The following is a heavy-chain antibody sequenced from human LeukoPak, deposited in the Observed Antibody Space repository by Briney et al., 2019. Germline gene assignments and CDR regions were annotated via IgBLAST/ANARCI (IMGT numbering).Heavy chain of an antibody. CDR3: ARDRGLDGYYFDY. CDR2: ISSSSSTI. D-gene: IGHD3-10*01. Sequence: GGSLRLSCAASGFTFSSYSMNWVCQAPGKGLEWVSYISSSSSTIYYADSVKGRFTISRDNAKNSLYLQMNSLRAEDTAVYYCARDRGLDGYYFDYWGQGTLVTVSS. V-gene: IGHV3-48*04. CDR1: GFTFSSYS. J-gene: IGHJ4*02.